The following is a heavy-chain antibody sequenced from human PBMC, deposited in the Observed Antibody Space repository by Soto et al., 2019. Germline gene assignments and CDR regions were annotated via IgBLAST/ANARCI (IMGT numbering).Heavy chain of an antibody. V-gene: IGHV3-30*14. CDR3: ARGGDSYGYGEYYYYGMDV. CDR1: GVTIGTYA. J-gene: IGHJ6*02. CDR2: ISHDGSDK. D-gene: IGHD5-18*01. Sequence: RLSWRASGVTIGTYASHCVRQTPGKGLERVAVISHDGSDKYYADSVKGRFTISRDNSKNTVYLQMNSVGAEDTAVYYCARGGDSYGYGEYYYYGMDVWGQGTTVTVPS.